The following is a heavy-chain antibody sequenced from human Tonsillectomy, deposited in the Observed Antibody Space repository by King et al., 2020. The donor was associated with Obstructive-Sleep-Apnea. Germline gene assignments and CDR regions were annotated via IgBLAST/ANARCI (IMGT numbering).Heavy chain of an antibody. CDR3: ASTEGVAVAGRWFDP. CDR1: GFTFRSYS. V-gene: IGHV3-48*01. J-gene: IGHJ5*02. Sequence: VQLVESGGGLVQPGVSLRLSCAASGFTFRSYSMNWVRQAPGTGLDWVSYISSISSTIYYSDSVKGRFTISRDNAKNSPYLQMNSLRAEDTAVYYCASTEGVAVAGRWFDPWGQGTLVTVSS. CDR2: ISSISSTI. D-gene: IGHD2-15*01.